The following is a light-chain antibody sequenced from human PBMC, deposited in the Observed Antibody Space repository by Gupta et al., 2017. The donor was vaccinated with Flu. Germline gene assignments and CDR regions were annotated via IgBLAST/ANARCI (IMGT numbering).Light chain of an antibody. V-gene: IGLV2-8*01. J-gene: IGLJ2*01. Sequence: QSALTPPPSASGSPGQSVTISCTGTSSDVGGYNYVSWYQQHPGKAPKLMIYDVSKRPSGVPDRFSGSKSGNTASLTVSGLQAEDEADYYCSSYAGSNKGVFGGGTKVTVL. CDR1: SSDVGGYNY. CDR2: DVS. CDR3: SSYAGSNKGV.